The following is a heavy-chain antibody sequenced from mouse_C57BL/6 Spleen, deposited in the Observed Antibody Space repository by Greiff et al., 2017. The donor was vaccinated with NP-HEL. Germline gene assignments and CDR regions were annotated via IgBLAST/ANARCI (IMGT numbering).Heavy chain of an antibody. D-gene: IGHD1-1*01. CDR2: IYPGSGNT. CDR3: ARGGFSTTAYYFDY. Sequence: VKLQESGAELVRPGASVKLSCKASGYTFTDYYINWVKQRPGQGLEWIARIYPGSGNTYYNEKFKGKATLTAEKSSSTAYMQLSSLTSEDSAVYFCARGGFSTTAYYFDYWGQGTTLTVSS. CDR1: GYTFTDYY. V-gene: IGHV1-76*01. J-gene: IGHJ2*01.